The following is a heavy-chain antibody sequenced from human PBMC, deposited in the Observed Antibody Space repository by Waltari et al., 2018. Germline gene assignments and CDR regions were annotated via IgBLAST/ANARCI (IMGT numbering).Heavy chain of an antibody. CDR2: IYHSGST. D-gene: IGHD4-17*01. V-gene: IGHV4-38-2*01. Sequence: QVQLQESGPGLVKPSETLSLTCAVSGYSISSGYYWGWIRQPPGKGLEWIGSIYHSGSTYYNPSLKSRVTISVDTSKNQFSLKLSSVTAADTAVYYCAASGDYVQDAFDIWGQGTMVTVSS. CDR3: AASGDYVQDAFDI. CDR1: GYSISSGYY. J-gene: IGHJ3*02.